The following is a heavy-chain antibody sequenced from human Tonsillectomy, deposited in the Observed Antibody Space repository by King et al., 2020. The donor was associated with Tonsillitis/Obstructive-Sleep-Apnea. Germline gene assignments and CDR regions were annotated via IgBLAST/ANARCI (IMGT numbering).Heavy chain of an antibody. V-gene: IGHV3-7*04. J-gene: IGHJ6*03. CDR3: AREVPPRYCSSTSCPNFAYYYYYMDV. Sequence: VQLVESGGGLVQPGGSLRLSCAASGFTFSSYWMSWVRQAPGKGLEWVANIKQDGSEKYYVDSVKGRFTISRDNAKNSLYLQMNSLRAEDTAVYYCAREVPPRYCSSTSCPNFAYYYYYMDVWGKGTTVTVSS. CDR2: IKQDGSEK. CDR1: GFTFSSYW. D-gene: IGHD2-2*01.